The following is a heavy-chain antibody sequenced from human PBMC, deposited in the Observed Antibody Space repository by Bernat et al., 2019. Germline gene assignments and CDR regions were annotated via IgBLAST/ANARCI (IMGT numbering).Heavy chain of an antibody. D-gene: IGHD3-10*01. V-gene: IGHV3-73*01. CDR2: VRTKANGLTT. Sequence: EVQLAESGGGLVQPGGSLKLSCAASGLTFSDSTMQWVRQASGKGLEWVGRVRTKANGLTTSYDASVEGRFTISRDDSKNTAYLQMKSLKIEDTAVYYCARSGALAEQTFDYWGQGTLVTVSS. CDR3: ARSGALAEQTFDY. J-gene: IGHJ4*02. CDR1: GLTFSDST.